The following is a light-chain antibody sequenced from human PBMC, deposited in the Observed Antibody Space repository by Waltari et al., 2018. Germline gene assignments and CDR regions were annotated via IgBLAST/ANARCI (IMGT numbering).Light chain of an antibody. CDR2: WAS. V-gene: IGKV4-1*01. CDR3: QQYYSTPQT. J-gene: IGKJ1*01. Sequence: DIVMTQSQEYNAVSLGERTTINCKSSQSVLYSSNNKNYLAWYQQKPGQPPKLLIYWASTRESGVPDRFSGSGSGTDFTLTISSLQAEDVAVYYCQQYYSTPQTFGQGTKVEIK. CDR1: QSVLYSSNNKNY.